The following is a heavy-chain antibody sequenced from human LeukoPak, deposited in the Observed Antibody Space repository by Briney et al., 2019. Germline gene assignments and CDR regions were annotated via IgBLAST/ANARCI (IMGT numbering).Heavy chain of an antibody. Sequence: GGSLRLSCAASGFTFNDHAMYWVRQAPGKGLEWVSGINWNSANIGYADSVKGRFTISRDDAKKSLFLQMNSLRTEDTALYYCARASYYYDTTGLGAVDIWGQGTMVTVSS. CDR1: GFTFNDHA. CDR3: ARASYYYDTTGLGAVDI. J-gene: IGHJ3*02. CDR2: INWNSANI. D-gene: IGHD3-22*01. V-gene: IGHV3-9*01.